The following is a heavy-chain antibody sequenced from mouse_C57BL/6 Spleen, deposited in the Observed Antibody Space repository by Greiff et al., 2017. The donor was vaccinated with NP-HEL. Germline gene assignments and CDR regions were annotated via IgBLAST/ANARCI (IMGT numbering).Heavy chain of an antibody. CDR3: AREGYYGAMDY. D-gene: IGHD2-1*01. Sequence: VQLQQSGPGLVKPSQSLSLTCSVTGYSITSGYYWNWIRQFPGNKLEWMGYISYDGSNNYNPSLKNRISITRDTSKNQFFLKLNSVTTEDTATYYCAREGYYGAMDYWGQGTSVTVSS. J-gene: IGHJ4*01. V-gene: IGHV3-6*01. CDR2: ISYDGSN. CDR1: GYSITSGYY.